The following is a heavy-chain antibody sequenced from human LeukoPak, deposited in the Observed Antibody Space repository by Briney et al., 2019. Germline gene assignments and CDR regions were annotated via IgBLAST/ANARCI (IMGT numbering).Heavy chain of an antibody. CDR3: ARDLAYSRLDY. V-gene: IGHV3-7*01. Sequence: GSLRLSCAVSGLTFSSSWMDWVRQAPGKGLEWVASINPDGNKKYSADSVKGRFTISRDNAENSLYLQMNSLRVEDTAFYYCARDLAYSRLDYWGQGMLVTVSS. CDR2: INPDGNKK. D-gene: IGHD5-18*01. CDR1: GLTFSSSW. J-gene: IGHJ4*02.